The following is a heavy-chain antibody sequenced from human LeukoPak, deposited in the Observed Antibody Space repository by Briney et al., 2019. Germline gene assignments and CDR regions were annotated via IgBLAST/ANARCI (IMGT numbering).Heavy chain of an antibody. CDR1: GGSFRGYY. V-gene: IGHV4-34*01. J-gene: IGHJ4*02. CDR3: ARGRYYYDSSGYYYESLAFDY. Sequence: SETLSLTCAVYGGSFRGYYWSWIRQPPGKGLEGIGEINHSGSTNYNPPLKSRVTISVDKCKNQFSLKLSSVTAAGTAVYYCARGRYYYDSSGYYYESLAFDYWGQGTLVTVSS. CDR2: INHSGST. D-gene: IGHD3-22*01.